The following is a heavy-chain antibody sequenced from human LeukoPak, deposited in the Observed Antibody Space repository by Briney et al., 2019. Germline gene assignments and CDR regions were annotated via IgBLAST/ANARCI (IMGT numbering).Heavy chain of an antibody. Sequence: ASVKVSCKASGYTFTSYDINWVRQATGQGLEWMGWMNPNSGNTGYAQKFQGRVTMTRNTSISTAYMEVSSLRSEDTAVYYCARVKKDRYGMDVWGQGTTVTVSS. J-gene: IGHJ6*02. V-gene: IGHV1-8*01. CDR3: ARVKKDRYGMDV. CDR2: MNPNSGNT. CDR1: GYTFTSYD.